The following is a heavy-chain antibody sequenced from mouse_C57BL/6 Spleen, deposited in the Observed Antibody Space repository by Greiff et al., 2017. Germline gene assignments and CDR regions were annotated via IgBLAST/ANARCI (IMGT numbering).Heavy chain of an antibody. CDR2: INPNNGGT. CDR1: GYTFTDYN. Sequence: VQLQQSGPELVKPGASVKIPCKASGYTFTDYNMDWVKQSHGKSLEWIGDINPNNGGTIYNQKFKGKATLTVAKSSSTAYMELLSLTSEDTAVYDFARKHLWDERYIDVWGTGTTVTVSS. D-gene: IGHD4-1*01. J-gene: IGHJ1*03. V-gene: IGHV1-18*01. CDR3: ARKHLWDERYIDV.